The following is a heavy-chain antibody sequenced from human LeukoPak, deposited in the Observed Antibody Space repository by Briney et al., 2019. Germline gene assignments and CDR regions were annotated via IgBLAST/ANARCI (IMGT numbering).Heavy chain of an antibody. CDR3: ARDPGIAVASGDY. CDR2: INHSGST. Sequence: SETLSLTCAVYGGSFSGYYWSWIRQPPGKGLEWIGEINHSGSTNYNPSLKSRVTISVDTSKNQFSLKLSAVTAADTAVYYCARDPGIAVASGDYWGQGTLVTVSS. CDR1: GGSFSGYY. V-gene: IGHV4-34*01. J-gene: IGHJ4*02. D-gene: IGHD6-19*01.